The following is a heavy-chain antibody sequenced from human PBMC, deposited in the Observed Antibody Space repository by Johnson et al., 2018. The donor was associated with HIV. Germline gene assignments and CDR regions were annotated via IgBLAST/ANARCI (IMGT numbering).Heavy chain of an antibody. D-gene: IGHD2-15*01. V-gene: IGHV3-30*19. CDR1: GFTFSSYG. CDR2: ISYDGHIK. J-gene: IGHJ3*02. Sequence: QVQLVESGGGVVQPGGSLRLSCAASGFTFSSYGMHWVRQAPGERLEWVAVISYDGHIKYYADSVKGRFTISRDNSKSTLYLQINSLRAEDAAVFYCARVGVGGYSADGAFDIWGQGTMVTVSS. CDR3: ARVGVGGYSADGAFDI.